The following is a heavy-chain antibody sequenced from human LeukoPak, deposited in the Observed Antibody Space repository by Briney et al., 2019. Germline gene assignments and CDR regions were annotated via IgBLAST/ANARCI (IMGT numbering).Heavy chain of an antibody. CDR2: ISAYNGDT. J-gene: IGHJ3*02. CDR3: ARGKMTTVTTRAFDI. Sequence: ASVKVSCKASGYTLTSYGISWVRQAPGHGLEWMGWISAYNGDTNYAQKVQGRVTMTTDTSTSTAYMELRSLRSNDTAVYYCARGKMTTVTTRAFDIWGQGTMVTVSS. CDR1: GYTLTSYG. V-gene: IGHV1-18*01. D-gene: IGHD4-11*01.